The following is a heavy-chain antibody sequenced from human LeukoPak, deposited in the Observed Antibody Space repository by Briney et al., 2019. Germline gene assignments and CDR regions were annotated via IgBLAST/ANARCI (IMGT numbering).Heavy chain of an antibody. V-gene: IGHV4-61*02. CDR3: ARECGLSAKCSGVTD. CDR1: GGSISSGSYY. J-gene: IGHJ4*02. Sequence: PSETLSLTCTVSGGSISSGSYYWSWIRQSAGKGLEWIGRIHTSGSTNYNPSLKSRVSLSMETSKNQFSLQLSSVTAADTAVYYCARECGLSAKCSGVTDWGQGIQVTVSS. CDR2: IHTSGST. D-gene: IGHD2-15*01.